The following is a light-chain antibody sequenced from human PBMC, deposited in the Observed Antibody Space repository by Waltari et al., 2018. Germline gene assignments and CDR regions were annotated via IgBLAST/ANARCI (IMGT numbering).Light chain of an antibody. CDR2: AVS. J-gene: IGLJ2*01. V-gene: IGLV2-14*01. Sequence: QSALTQPASVSGSPGQSITISCTGTSSDVGRYNYVSWYHHHPGKAPKLIIYAVSSRPSGVSSRFSGSKSGNTASLTTSGLQAEDEADYYCSSYAGTSTRVVFGGGTKLTVL. CDR3: SSYAGTSTRVV. CDR1: SSDVGRYNY.